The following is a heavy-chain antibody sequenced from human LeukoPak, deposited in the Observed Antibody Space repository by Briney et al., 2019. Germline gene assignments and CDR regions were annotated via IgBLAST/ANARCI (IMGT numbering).Heavy chain of an antibody. V-gene: IGHV3-66*02. CDR2: IYTGGTT. CDR1: GFSVSSNY. Sequence: GGSLRLSCAASGFSVSSNYMNWVRQAPGKGLEWVSAIYTGGTTYYADSVKGRFTISRDNSKNTLYLQMNSLRAEDTAVYYCARDKLGSGHSSDFDYWGQGILVTVSS. CDR3: ARDKLGSGHSSDFDY. D-gene: IGHD6-19*01. J-gene: IGHJ4*02.